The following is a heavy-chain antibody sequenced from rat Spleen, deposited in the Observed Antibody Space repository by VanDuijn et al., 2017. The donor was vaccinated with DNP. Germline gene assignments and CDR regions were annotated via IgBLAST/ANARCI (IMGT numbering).Heavy chain of an antibody. CDR3: VSRPPPTRGPFDY. V-gene: IGHV5-7*01. CDR2: ISYNGGTP. D-gene: IGHD1-4*01. CDR1: GFTFSDYY. J-gene: IGHJ2*01. Sequence: EVQLVESDGGLVQPGRSLKLSCAASGFTFSDYYMAWVRQAPAKGLEWVATISYNGGTPYYRDSVKGRFTISRDNAKSTLYLQMDSLRSEDTATYYCVSRPPPTRGPFDYWGQGVTVTVSS.